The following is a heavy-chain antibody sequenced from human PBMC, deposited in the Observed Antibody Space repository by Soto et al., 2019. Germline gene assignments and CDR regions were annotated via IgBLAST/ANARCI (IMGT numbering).Heavy chain of an antibody. CDR3: ARHYYGSGSYYTFNYYYGMDV. D-gene: IGHD3-10*01. V-gene: IGHV4-61*01. Sequence: SETLSLTCTVSGGSVSSCSYYWSWIRQPPGKGLEWIGYIYYSGSTNYNPSLKSRVTISVDTSKNQFSLRLSSVTAADTAVYYCARHYYGSGSYYTFNYYYGMDVWGQGTTVTVSS. CDR2: IYYSGST. J-gene: IGHJ6*02. CDR1: GGSVSSCSYY.